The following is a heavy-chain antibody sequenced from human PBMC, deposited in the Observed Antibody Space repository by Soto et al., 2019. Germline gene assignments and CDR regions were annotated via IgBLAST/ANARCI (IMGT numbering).Heavy chain of an antibody. Sequence: XGSLRLSCTASVFTFSNYAMTCARQSPGKGLEWVSIISGSGASTSYADSVKGRFTISRDNSQNTVYLEMNSLRAEDTAVYYCARDNMRDRDGMEVWGQGTTVTVSS. D-gene: IGHD3-16*01. CDR1: VFTFSNYA. CDR2: ISGSGAST. V-gene: IGHV3-23*01. J-gene: IGHJ6*02. CDR3: ARDNMRDRDGMEV.